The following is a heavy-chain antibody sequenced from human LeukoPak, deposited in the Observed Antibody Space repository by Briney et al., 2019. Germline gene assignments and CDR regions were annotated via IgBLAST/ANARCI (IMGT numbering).Heavy chain of an antibody. CDR2: INPSGGST. Sequence: ASVKVSCKASGYTFTSYYMHWVRQAPGQGLEWMGIINPSGGSTSYAQKFQGRVTMTRDTSTSTVYMELSSLRSEDTAVYYCARGQDFWSGYYSGGGYFQHWGQGTLVTVSS. D-gene: IGHD3-3*01. CDR1: GYTFTSYY. V-gene: IGHV1-46*01. J-gene: IGHJ1*01. CDR3: ARGQDFWSGYYSGGGYFQH.